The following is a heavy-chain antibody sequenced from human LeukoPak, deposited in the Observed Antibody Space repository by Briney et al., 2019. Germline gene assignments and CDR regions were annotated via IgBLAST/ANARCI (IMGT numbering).Heavy chain of an antibody. J-gene: IGHJ4*02. CDR3: ARSSAYYYGSGSYYFDY. Sequence: NPSETLSLTCTVSGGSISSYYWSWIRQPAGKGLEWIGRIYTSGSTNYNPSLKSRVTMSVDTSKNQFSLKLSSVTAADTAVYYCARSSAYYYGSGSYYFDYWGQGTLVTVSS. V-gene: IGHV4-4*07. CDR2: IYTSGST. D-gene: IGHD3-10*01. CDR1: GGSISSYY.